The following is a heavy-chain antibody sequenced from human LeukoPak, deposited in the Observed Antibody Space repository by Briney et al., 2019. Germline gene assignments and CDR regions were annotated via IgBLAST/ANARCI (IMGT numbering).Heavy chain of an antibody. V-gene: IGHV3-23*01. CDR2: ITGSGAST. Sequence: GGSLRLSCAASGFTFSSYAMSWVRQAPGEGLEWVSSITGSGASTYYADSVKGRFTISRDNSKNTLYLQMNSLRAEDTAVYYCAKLDYYDSHWGQGTLVTVSS. D-gene: IGHD3-22*01. J-gene: IGHJ4*02. CDR3: AKLDYYDSH. CDR1: GFTFSSYA.